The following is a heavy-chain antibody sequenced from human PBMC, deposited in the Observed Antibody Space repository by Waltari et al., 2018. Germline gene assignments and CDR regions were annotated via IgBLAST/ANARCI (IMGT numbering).Heavy chain of an antibody. J-gene: IGHJ4*02. Sequence: QVQLQQWGAGLLKPSETLSLTCAVYGGSFRGYCWSWFRQPPGKGLEWIGEINHSGSTNYNPSLKSRVTISVDTSKNQFSLKLSSVTAADTAVYYCARGRGGYSSSWYYFDYWGQGTLVTVSS. CDR1: GGSFRGYC. V-gene: IGHV4-34*01. D-gene: IGHD6-13*01. CDR3: ARGRGGYSSSWYYFDY. CDR2: INHSGST.